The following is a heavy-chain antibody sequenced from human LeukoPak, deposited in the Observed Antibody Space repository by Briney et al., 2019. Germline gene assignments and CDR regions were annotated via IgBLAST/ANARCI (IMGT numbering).Heavy chain of an antibody. CDR3: AKAYYGGNSWGLPFDI. CDR2: ISGSGGST. CDR1: GFTFSSYA. D-gene: IGHD4-23*01. V-gene: IGHV3-23*01. Sequence: PGGSLRLSCAASGFTFSSYAMSWVRQAPGKGLEWVSAISGSGGSTYYADSVKGRFTISRDNSKNTLYLQMNSLRAEDTAVYYCAKAYYGGNSWGLPFDIWGQGTMVTVSS. J-gene: IGHJ3*02.